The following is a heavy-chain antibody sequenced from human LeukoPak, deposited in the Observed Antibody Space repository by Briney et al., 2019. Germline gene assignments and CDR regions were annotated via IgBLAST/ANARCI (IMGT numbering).Heavy chain of an antibody. CDR2: IYYSGST. D-gene: IGHD5-24*01. Sequence: SETLSLTCTVSGGSISSYYWSWIRQPPGKGLEWIGSIYYSGSTNYNPSLKSRVTISVDTSKNQFSLKLSSVTAADTAVYYCARGRGYKGWFDPWGQGTLVTVSS. CDR3: ARGRGYKGWFDP. J-gene: IGHJ5*02. V-gene: IGHV4-59*12. CDR1: GGSISSYY.